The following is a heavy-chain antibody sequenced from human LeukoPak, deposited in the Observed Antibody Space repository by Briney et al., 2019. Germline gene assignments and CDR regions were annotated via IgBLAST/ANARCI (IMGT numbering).Heavy chain of an antibody. CDR3: ARHVYSSNYYFDY. Sequence: GGSLRLSCTGSGYIFTSYWISWVRQMPGKGLEWMGRIDPSDSYTNYSPSFQGHVTISADKSISTAYLQWSSLKASDTAMYYCARHVYSSNYYFDYWGQGTLVTVSS. CDR1: GYIFTSYW. V-gene: IGHV5-10-1*01. D-gene: IGHD6-19*01. J-gene: IGHJ4*02. CDR2: IDPSDSYT.